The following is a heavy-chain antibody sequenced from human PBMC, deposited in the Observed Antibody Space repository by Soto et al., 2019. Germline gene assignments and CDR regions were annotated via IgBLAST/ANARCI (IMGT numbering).Heavy chain of an antibody. CDR3: ARGSAYYYGPANMYYSDY. Sequence: QVQLLESGGGVVQPGRSLRLSCAASGFTFNTHSMHWVRQAPGKGLEWLAIISYDGRTKYYADSVEGRFTISRDNSNTPLYLQMNRLTSDDTAVYYCARGSAYYYGPANMYYSDYWGQGTLATVSS. V-gene: IGHV3-30*04. CDR2: ISYDGRTK. J-gene: IGHJ4*02. D-gene: IGHD3-10*01. CDR1: GFTFNTHS.